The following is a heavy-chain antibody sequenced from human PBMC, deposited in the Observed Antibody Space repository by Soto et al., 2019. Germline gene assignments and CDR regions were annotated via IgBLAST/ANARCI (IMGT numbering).Heavy chain of an antibody. CDR2: IYYSGRT. CDR1: GGSISTENYY. J-gene: IGHJ4*02. V-gene: IGHV4-39*01. CDR3: ARELTSAPHN. Sequence: SETLSLTCTVSGGSISTENYYWGWVRQPPGKGLEWIGSIYYSGRTYYSPSLKSRLTIYVDTSKNQFSLKLSSVTAADTAVYYCARELTSAPHNWGQGTLVTVS. D-gene: IGHD1-7*01.